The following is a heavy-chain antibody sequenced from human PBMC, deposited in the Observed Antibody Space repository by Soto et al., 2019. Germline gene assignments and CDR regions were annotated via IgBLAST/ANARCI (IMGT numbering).Heavy chain of an antibody. J-gene: IGHJ4*02. V-gene: IGHV4-30-4*01. CDR2: IYYSGST. D-gene: IGHD6-6*01. Sequence: QVQLQESGPGLVKPSQTLSLTCTVSGGSISSGDYYWSWIRQPPGKGLEWIGYIYYSGSTYYNPSLKSRVTISVDTSTTPFSLKLSSVTAADPAVYSCAASIAARYFDSWGQGTLVTASS. CDR1: GGSISSGDYY. CDR3: AASIAARYFDS.